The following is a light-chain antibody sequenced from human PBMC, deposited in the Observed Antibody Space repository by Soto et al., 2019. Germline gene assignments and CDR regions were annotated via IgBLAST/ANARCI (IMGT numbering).Light chain of an antibody. Sequence: EIVLTQSPGTLSLSPGERATLSCRASQSVNSSYLAWYQQKPGQAPRLLIYGASTRATGIPARFSGGGSGTEFTLTISSLQPDDFATYYCQHYNSYSEAFGQGTKVDI. CDR2: GAS. V-gene: IGKV3-20*01. CDR3: QHYNSYSEA. J-gene: IGKJ1*01. CDR1: QSVNSSY.